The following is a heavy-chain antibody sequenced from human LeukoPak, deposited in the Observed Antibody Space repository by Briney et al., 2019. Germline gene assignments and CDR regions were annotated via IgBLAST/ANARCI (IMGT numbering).Heavy chain of an antibody. V-gene: IGHV4-61*02. CDR1: GGSISSGSYY. Sequence: SQTLSLTCTVSGGSISSGSYYWSWIRQPAGKGLEWIGRIYTSGSTNYNPSLKSRVTISVDTSKNQFSLKLSSVTAADTAVYYCARDPITHGAFDIWGQGTMVTVSS. CDR2: IYTSGST. CDR3: ARDPITHGAFDI. J-gene: IGHJ3*02. D-gene: IGHD5-24*01.